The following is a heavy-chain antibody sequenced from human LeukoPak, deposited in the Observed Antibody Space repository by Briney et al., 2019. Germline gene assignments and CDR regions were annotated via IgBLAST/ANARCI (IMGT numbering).Heavy chain of an antibody. CDR2: IYYSGST. Sequence: PSQTLSLTCTVSGGSISSGDYYWSWIRQPPGKGLEWIGYIYYSGSTYYNPSLRSRVTISVDTSKNQFSLKLSSVTAADTAVYYCASRTIFGVVDYWGQGTLVTVSS. J-gene: IGHJ4*02. CDR1: GGSISSGDYY. D-gene: IGHD3-3*01. V-gene: IGHV4-30-4*01. CDR3: ASRTIFGVVDY.